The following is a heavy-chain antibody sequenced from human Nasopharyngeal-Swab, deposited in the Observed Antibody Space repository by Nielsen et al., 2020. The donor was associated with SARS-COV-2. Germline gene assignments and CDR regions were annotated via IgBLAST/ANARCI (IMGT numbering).Heavy chain of an antibody. CDR3: ARPGVAGLWQPFDY. V-gene: IGHV4-39*01. Sequence: SETLSLTCAVSGGSINSSPYYWAWIRQPPGKGLEWIGRIYHRGSTHYNPSLKSRVTITVDTSKNQFSLKLNSVTAADTAVYYCARPGVAGLWQPFDYWGLGTLVTVSS. CDR2: IYHRGST. J-gene: IGHJ4*02. D-gene: IGHD2-15*01. CDR1: GGSINSSPYY.